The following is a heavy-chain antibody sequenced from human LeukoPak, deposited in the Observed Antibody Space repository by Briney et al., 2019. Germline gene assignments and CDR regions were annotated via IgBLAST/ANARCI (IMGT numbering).Heavy chain of an antibody. CDR3: ARIVRYYYYMDV. CDR2: ISGSGGST. V-gene: IGHV3-23*01. Sequence: PGGSLRLSCAASGFTFSSYAMSWVRQAPGKGLEWVSAISGSGGSTYYADSVKGRFTISRDNSKNTLYLQMNSLRAEDTAVYYCARIVRYYYYMDVWGKGTTVTVSS. D-gene: IGHD3-16*02. J-gene: IGHJ6*03. CDR1: GFTFSSYA.